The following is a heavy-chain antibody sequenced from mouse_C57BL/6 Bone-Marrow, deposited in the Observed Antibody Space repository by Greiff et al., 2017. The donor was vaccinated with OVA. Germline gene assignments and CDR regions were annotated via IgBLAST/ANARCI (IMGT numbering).Heavy chain of an antibody. Sequence: QVHVKQSGTELVKPGASVKLSCKASGYTFTSYWMHWVKQRPGQGLEWIGNINPSNGGTNYNEKFKSKATLTVDKSSSTAYMQLSSLTSEDSAVYYCARWYYGLWYFDVWGTGTTVTVSS. J-gene: IGHJ1*03. CDR1: GYTFTSYW. V-gene: IGHV1-53*01. CDR2: INPSNGGT. D-gene: IGHD1-2*01. CDR3: ARWYYGLWYFDV.